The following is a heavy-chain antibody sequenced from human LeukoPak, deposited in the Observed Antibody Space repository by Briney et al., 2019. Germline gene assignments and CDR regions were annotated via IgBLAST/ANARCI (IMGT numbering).Heavy chain of an antibody. D-gene: IGHD3-22*01. CDR3: ARPTLAYYDSFGYYRDFDY. CDR2: ISGYDGNT. V-gene: IGHV1-18*01. CDR1: GYTSTTYG. Sequence: ASVKVSCKASGYTSTTYGVSWVRQAPGQGLEWMGWISGYDGNTNYAQKLRGRVTMTTDTSTSTAYMDLRSLRSEDTAVYYCARPTLAYYDSFGYYRDFDYWGQGTLVTVSS. J-gene: IGHJ4*02.